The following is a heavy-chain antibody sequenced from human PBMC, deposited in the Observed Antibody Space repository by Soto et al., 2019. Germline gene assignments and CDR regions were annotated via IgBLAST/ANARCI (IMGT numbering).Heavy chain of an antibody. Sequence: GGSLRLSCAASGFTFSSYAMSWVRQAPGKGLEWVSAISGSGGSTYYADSVKGRFTISRDNSKNRLCRQMNSLRAEDTAVYYWTWMATFGGAKPPWLKDYWAQGTLVTVSS. CDR2: ISGSGGST. CDR1: GFTFSSYA. D-gene: IGHD3-16*01. V-gene: IGHV3-23*01. J-gene: IGHJ4*02. CDR3: TWMATFGGAKPPWLKDY.